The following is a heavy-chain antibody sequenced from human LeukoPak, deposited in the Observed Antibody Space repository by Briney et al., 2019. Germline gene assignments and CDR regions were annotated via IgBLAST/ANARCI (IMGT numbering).Heavy chain of an antibody. V-gene: IGHV1-2*02. CDR2: INPHSGDT. Sequence: ASVKVSCKASGXTXXXXXXHXXXXXXGXGXXWXXWINPHSGDTNYVQNFQGRVTMTRDTSISTAYMELSRVRSDDMAVYYCARGSNYGDFFDYWGQGTLVTVSS. D-gene: IGHD4-17*01. CDR3: ARGSNYGDFFDY. J-gene: IGHJ4*02. CDR1: GXTXXXXX.